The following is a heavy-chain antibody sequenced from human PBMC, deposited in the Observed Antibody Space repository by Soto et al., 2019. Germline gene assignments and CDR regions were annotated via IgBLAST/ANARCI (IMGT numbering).Heavy chain of an antibody. D-gene: IGHD3-3*01. CDR3: ARGFGDFWSGMYYGMDV. CDR1: GGSISSYY. V-gene: IGHV4-59*01. CDR2: IYYSGST. J-gene: IGHJ6*02. Sequence: QVQLQESGPGLVKPSETLSLTCTVSGGSISSYYWSWIRQPPGKGLEWIGYIYYSGSTNYSPSLKSRVTISVDTSKNQFSLKLSSVTAADTAVYYCARGFGDFWSGMYYGMDVWGQGTTVTVSS.